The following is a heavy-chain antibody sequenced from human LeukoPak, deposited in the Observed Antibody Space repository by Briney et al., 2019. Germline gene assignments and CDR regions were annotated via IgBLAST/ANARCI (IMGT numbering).Heavy chain of an antibody. D-gene: IGHD1-1*01. V-gene: IGHV1-24*01. Sequence: GAAMKVSCKVSGYTLTELSMHWVRQAPGKGREWMGGFYPEDCETIYAQKFQGRVTRTEDTSTDTAYMELSSLRSEDTAVYHCATAGGTTLSTNPPFNWFDPWGQGTLVTVSS. CDR1: GYTLTELS. CDR3: ATAGGTTLSTNPPFNWFDP. CDR2: FYPEDCET. J-gene: IGHJ5*02.